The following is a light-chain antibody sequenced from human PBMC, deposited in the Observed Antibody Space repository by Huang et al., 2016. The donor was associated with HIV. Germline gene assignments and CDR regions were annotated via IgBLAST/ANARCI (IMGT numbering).Light chain of an antibody. CDR1: QAIGTY. V-gene: IGKV1-9*01. Sequence: IQLTQSPSSLSASVGDRVTITCRANQAIGTYLAWYQQKPGKAPELLLNSSSTLRSGVPSRFSGSGSGTDFTLTITSLQPEDFASYSCQHLYTFGGGTKVEIK. CDR3: QHLYT. J-gene: IGKJ4*01. CDR2: SSS.